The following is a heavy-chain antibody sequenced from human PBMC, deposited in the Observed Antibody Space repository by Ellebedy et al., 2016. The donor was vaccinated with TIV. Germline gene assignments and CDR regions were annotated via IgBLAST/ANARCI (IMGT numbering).Heavy chain of an antibody. CDR3: ARDGGGNSPIDY. V-gene: IGHV3-33*08. D-gene: IGHD5-18*01. Sequence: GESLKISCAASGFSISSYAMNWVRQAPGKGLEWVAVVWDDGSDKYYADSVKGRFTISRDNSKNTLFLQMNSLRAEDTAVYYCARDGGGNSPIDYWGQGILVTVSS. J-gene: IGHJ4*02. CDR2: VWDDGSDK. CDR1: GFSISSYA.